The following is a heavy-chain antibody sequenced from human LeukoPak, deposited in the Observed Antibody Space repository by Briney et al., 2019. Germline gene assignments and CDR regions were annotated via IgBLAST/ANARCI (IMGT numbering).Heavy chain of an antibody. CDR2: ISGSGGST. Sequence: GGTLRLSCAASGFTFSSYGMSWVRQAPGKGLEWVSAISGSGGSTYYADSVKGRFTISRDNSKNTLYLQMNSLRVEDTAIYYCAKVLYGSNPGGSDYWGQGTLVTVSS. CDR1: GFTFSSYG. V-gene: IGHV3-23*01. D-gene: IGHD4-23*01. J-gene: IGHJ4*02. CDR3: AKVLYGSNPGGSDY.